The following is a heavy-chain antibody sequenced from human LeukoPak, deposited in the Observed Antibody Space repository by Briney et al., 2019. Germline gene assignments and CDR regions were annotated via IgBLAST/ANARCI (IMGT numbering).Heavy chain of an antibody. CDR2: ISSSGSTI. CDR3: ARAAAMRPYYYGMDV. V-gene: IGHV3-48*03. CDR1: RFTYSSYE. J-gene: IGHJ6*02. Sequence: PGGSLRLSCAASRFTYSSYEMNWVRQAPGRGLEGVSYISSSGSTIYYAGSVKGRFTISRDNAKNSLYLQMNSLRAEDTAVYYCARAAAMRPYYYGMDVWGQGTTVTVSS. D-gene: IGHD2-2*01.